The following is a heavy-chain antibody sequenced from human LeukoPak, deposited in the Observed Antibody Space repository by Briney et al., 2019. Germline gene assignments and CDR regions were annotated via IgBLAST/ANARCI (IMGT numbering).Heavy chain of an antibody. CDR2: ISGSGGST. CDR3: AKAATLGSSFPTSLDY. Sequence: PGGSLRLSCAASGFTFSSYAMSWVRQAPGKGLEWVSAISGSGGSTYYADSVKGRFTISRDNSKSTLYLQMNSLRAEDTAVYYCAKAATLGSSFPTSLDYWGQGTLVTVSS. J-gene: IGHJ4*02. CDR1: GFTFSSYA. V-gene: IGHV3-23*01. D-gene: IGHD6-6*01.